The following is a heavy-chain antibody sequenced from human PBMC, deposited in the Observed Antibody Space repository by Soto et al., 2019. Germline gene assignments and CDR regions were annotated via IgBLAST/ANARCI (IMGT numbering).Heavy chain of an antibody. Sequence: PGGSPRLSCAASGFTFSSYGMHWVRQAPGKGLEWVAVISYDGSNKYYADSVKGRFTISRDNSKNTLYLQMNSLRAEDTAVYYFAKDSPTSVAAPHGKIDYWGQGTLVTVSS. CDR1: GFTFSSYG. V-gene: IGHV3-30*18. J-gene: IGHJ4*02. D-gene: IGHD6-19*01. CDR2: ISYDGSNK. CDR3: AKDSPTSVAAPHGKIDY.